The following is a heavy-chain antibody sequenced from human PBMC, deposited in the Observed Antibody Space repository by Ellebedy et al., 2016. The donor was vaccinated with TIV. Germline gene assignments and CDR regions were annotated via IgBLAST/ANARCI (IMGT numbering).Heavy chain of an antibody. D-gene: IGHD3-22*01. V-gene: IGHV4-59*01. Sequence: MPSETLSLTCTVADGSTSGYYWSWIRQPPGKGLEWIGYIHYSGSTSYNPSLRSRVSISADTPTGHFSLILNSVTAADTAVYFCARIGLSGGYWSFFDFWGQGTLVTVSS. CDR1: DGSTSGYY. J-gene: IGHJ4*02. CDR3: ARIGLSGGYWSFFDF. CDR2: IHYSGST.